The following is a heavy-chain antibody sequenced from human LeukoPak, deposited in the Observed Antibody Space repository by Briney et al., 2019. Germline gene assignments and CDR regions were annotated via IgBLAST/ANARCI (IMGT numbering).Heavy chain of an antibody. V-gene: IGHV1-24*01. D-gene: IGHD3-3*01. CDR3: ATRGSDFWSGFDY. CDR1: GNTLRELP. CDR2: FDPENAEI. Sequence: ASVKVPCKLSGNTLRELPIQWVRQAGGKGLEWMAGFDPENAEIVYAQNFQGRVTMTEDTSTNTAYMELTSLTSDDTALYYCATRGSDFWSGFDYWGQGTQVTASS. J-gene: IGHJ4*02.